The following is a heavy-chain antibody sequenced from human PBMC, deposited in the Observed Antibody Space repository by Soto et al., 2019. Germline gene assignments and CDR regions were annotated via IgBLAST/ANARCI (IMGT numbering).Heavy chain of an antibody. J-gene: IGHJ4*02. CDR2: IKSKTDGGTT. Sequence: SVSNAWMNWVRQAPGKGLEWVGRIKSKTDGGTTDYAAPVKGRFTISRYDSKNTLYLQMNSLKTEDTAVYYCTTDPVTMIVVVPSSGWGQGTLVSVSS. V-gene: IGHV3-15*07. CDR1: SVSNAW. CDR3: TTDPVTMIVVVPSSG. D-gene: IGHD3-22*01.